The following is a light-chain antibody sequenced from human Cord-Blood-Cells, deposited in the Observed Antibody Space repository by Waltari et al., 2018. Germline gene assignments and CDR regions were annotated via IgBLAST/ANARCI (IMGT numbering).Light chain of an antibody. CDR1: QSVLYSSNNKNY. CDR3: QQYYSTPLT. J-gene: IGKJ4*01. V-gene: IGKV4-1*01. CDR2: WAS. Sequence: DIVMTQPPDSLAGSLGERATINCKSSQSVLYSSNNKNYLPWYQQKPGQPPMLLIYWASTRESGVADLFGGSGSGTDFTPTISSLQAEDVAVYYCQQYYSTPLTFGGGTKVEIK.